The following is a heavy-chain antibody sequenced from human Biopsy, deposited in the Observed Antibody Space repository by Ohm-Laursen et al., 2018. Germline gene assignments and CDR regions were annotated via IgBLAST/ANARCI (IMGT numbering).Heavy chain of an antibody. CDR1: GGTFSSSA. CDR3: VLASFDY. J-gene: IGHJ4*02. V-gene: IGHV1-46*01. Sequence: ASVKVSCKASGGTFSSSAITWVRQAPGQGLEWMGIINPGGNSTAYTQNFQDRVTMTWDTSTTTVYMELSSLRSEDTAVYYCVLASFDYWGQGTLVTVPS. CDR2: INPGGNST.